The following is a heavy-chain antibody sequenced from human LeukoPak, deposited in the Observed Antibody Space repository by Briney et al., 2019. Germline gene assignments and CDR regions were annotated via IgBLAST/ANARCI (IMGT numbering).Heavy chain of an antibody. Sequence: SETLSLTCTVSGGSISSSSYYWGWIRQPPGKGLEWIGSIYYSGSTYYNPSLKSRVTISVDTSKNQFSLKLSSVTAADTAVYYCARITMVRGVIITGTTGSYYFDYWGQGTLITVSS. D-gene: IGHD3-10*01. CDR1: GGSISSSSYY. CDR3: ARITMVRGVIITGTTGSYYFDY. V-gene: IGHV4-39*01. CDR2: IYYSGST. J-gene: IGHJ4*02.